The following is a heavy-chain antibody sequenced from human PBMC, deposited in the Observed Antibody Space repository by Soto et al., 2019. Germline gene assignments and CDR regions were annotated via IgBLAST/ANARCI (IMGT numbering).Heavy chain of an antibody. CDR2: INPDGSGE. D-gene: IGHD3-22*01. Sequence: GGSLRLSCAASGFNFGGSWMTWVRQALGKGLEWLAKINPDGSGEYYVDSVKGRFTISRDNAKSSLFFQMHSLRDEDTAVYYCARDLGYYDSSGRRSAFDIWGQGTMVTVSS. J-gene: IGHJ3*02. CDR1: GFNFGGSW. V-gene: IGHV3-7*01. CDR3: ARDLGYYDSSGRRSAFDI.